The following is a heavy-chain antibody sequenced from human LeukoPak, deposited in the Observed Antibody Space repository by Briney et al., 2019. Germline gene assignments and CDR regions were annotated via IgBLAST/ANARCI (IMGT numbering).Heavy chain of an antibody. V-gene: IGHV3-23*01. CDR3: AKVLVRGVHPYRCDY. CDR2: ISGSGGST. D-gene: IGHD3-10*01. Sequence: GGSLRLSFSASGFSIISYAMSWVRPAPGKGLEWGSAISGSGGSTYYADSVKGRFTISRDNSKNTLYLQMNSLRAEDTAVYYCAKVLVRGVHPYRCDYWGQGTLVTVSS. CDR1: GFSIISYA. J-gene: IGHJ4*02.